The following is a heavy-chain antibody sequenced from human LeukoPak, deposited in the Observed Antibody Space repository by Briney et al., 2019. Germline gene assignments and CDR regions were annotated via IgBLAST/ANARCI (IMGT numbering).Heavy chain of an antibody. V-gene: IGHV4-38-2*02. Sequence: PSETLSLTCTVSGYSISSGYYWGWIRQPPGKGLEWIGSIYHSGSTYYNPSLKRRVTISVDTSKNQFSLKLSSVTAADTAVYYCARDCDYYDSSGIVGYWGQGTLVTVSS. CDR2: IYHSGST. J-gene: IGHJ4*02. CDR1: GYSISSGYY. D-gene: IGHD3-22*01. CDR3: ARDCDYYDSSGIVGY.